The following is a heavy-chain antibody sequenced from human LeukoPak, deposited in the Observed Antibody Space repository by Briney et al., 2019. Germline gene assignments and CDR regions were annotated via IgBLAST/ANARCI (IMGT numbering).Heavy chain of an antibody. J-gene: IGHJ4*02. Sequence: SQTLSLTCTVSGGSISSGDYYWSWIRQPPGKGLEWIGYIYYSGSTYYNPSLKSRVTISVDTSKNQFSLKLSSVTAADTAVYYCARGPRTYYGSGSYEDYWGRGTLVTVSS. CDR2: IYYSGST. CDR1: GGSISSGDYY. V-gene: IGHV4-30-4*01. D-gene: IGHD3-10*01. CDR3: ARGPRTYYGSGSYEDY.